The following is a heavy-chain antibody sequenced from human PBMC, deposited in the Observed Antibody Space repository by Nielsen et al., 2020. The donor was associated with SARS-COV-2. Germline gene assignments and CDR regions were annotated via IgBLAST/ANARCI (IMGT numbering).Heavy chain of an antibody. J-gene: IGHJ3*02. CDR1: GFTFSGYS. D-gene: IGHD6-13*01. CDR2: ISSSSSYI. Sequence: GESLKISCAASGFTFSGYSMNWVRQAPGKGLEWVLSISSSSSYIYYADSVKGRFTISRDNAKNSLYLQMNSLRAEDTAVYYCARWWQQLTLPGTDAFDIWGQGTMVTVSS. V-gene: IGHV3-21*01. CDR3: ARWWQQLTLPGTDAFDI.